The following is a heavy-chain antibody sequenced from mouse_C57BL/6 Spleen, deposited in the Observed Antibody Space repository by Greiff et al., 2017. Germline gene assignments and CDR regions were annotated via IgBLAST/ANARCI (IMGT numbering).Heavy chain of an antibody. D-gene: IGHD1-1*01. CDR1: GYSITSGYY. CDR3: ARGITTVVANYFDY. V-gene: IGHV3-6*01. J-gene: IGHJ2*01. Sequence: ESGPGLVKPSQSLSLTCSVTGYSITSGYYWNWIRQFPGNKLEWMGYISYDGSNNYNPSLKNRISLTRDTSKNQFFLKLNSVTTEDTATYYCARGITTVVANYFDYWGQGTTLTVSS. CDR2: ISYDGSN.